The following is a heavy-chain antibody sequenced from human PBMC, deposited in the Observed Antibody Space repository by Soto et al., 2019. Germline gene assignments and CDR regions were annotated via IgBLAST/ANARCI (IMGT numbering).Heavy chain of an antibody. J-gene: IGHJ4*02. D-gene: IGHD1-26*01. CDR3: ARQYSGGYHPYFDY. CDR2: ISYDGSNK. CDR1: GFTFSSYA. Sequence: QVQLVESGGGVVQPGRSLRLSCAASGFTFSSYAMHWVRQAPGKGLEWVAVISYDGSNKYYADSVKGRFTISRDNSKNTLYLQMNSLRAEDTAVYYCARQYSGGYHPYFDYWGQGTLVTVSS. V-gene: IGHV3-30-3*01.